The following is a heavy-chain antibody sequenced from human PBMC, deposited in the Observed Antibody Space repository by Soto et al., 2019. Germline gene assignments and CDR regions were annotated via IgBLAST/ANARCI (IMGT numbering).Heavy chain of an antibody. J-gene: IGHJ6*02. V-gene: IGHV1-69*12. Sequence: QVQLVQSGAEVKKPGSSVKVSCKASGGTFSSYAISWVRHAPGQGLEWMRGIIPIFGTANYAQKFQGRVTITADESSSTAYMELSSLRSEDTSVYYCAGPPELTRIYYYYGMDVWGQGTTVTVSS. D-gene: IGHD1-7*01. CDR2: IIPIFGTA. CDR1: GGTFSSYA. CDR3: AGPPELTRIYYYYGMDV.